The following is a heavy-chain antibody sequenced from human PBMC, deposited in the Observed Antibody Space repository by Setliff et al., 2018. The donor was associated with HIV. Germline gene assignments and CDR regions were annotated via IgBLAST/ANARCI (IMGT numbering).Heavy chain of an antibody. V-gene: IGHV1-24*01. D-gene: IGHD3-16*01. CDR3: ARAYYDSV. J-gene: IGHJ4*02. CDR1: GYSLTELS. Sequence: GASVKVSCKVSGYSLTELSMHWVQQAPGKGLEWMGGFDPDDGETVYAQQFQGRVTMTEDTSTDTAYMELTSLRSEDTAMYYCARAYYDSVWGQGTLVTVSS. CDR2: FDPDDGET.